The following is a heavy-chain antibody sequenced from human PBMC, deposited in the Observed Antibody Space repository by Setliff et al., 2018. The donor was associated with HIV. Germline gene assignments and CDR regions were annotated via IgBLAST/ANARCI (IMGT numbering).Heavy chain of an antibody. CDR2: INHSGST. CDR3: AREPDYSNYYWFDP. D-gene: IGHD4-4*01. J-gene: IGHJ5*02. CDR1: GGSISSSDW. Sequence: PSETLSLTCAVSGGSISSSDWWSWVRQPPGKGLEWIGEINHSGSTNYNPSLKSRATISVDKSKKQFSLKLSSVTAADTAVYYCAREPDYSNYYWFDPWGQGTLVTVSS. V-gene: IGHV4-4*02.